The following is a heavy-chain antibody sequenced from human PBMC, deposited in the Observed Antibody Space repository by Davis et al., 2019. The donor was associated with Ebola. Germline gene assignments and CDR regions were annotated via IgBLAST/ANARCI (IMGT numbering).Heavy chain of an antibody. CDR2: INPDGTGT. Sequence: PGGSLRLSCAASGFTFSHFYIHWVRQTPGTGLVWVARINPDGTGTNYADSVKGRFTISRDNAKNTLSLQMSSLRVEDTAVYYCVRDSGYYSHDYWGHGTLVTVSS. D-gene: IGHD5-12*01. CDR3: VRDSGYYSHDY. CDR1: GFTFSHFY. J-gene: IGHJ4*01. V-gene: IGHV3-74*01.